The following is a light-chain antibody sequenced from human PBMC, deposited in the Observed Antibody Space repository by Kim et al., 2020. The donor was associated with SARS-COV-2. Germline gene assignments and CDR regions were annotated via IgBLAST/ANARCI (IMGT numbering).Light chain of an antibody. V-gene: IGKV3-20*01. J-gene: IGKJ1*01. CDR3: QHYVTAAWT. CDR2: GAS. CDR1: QSVSSTY. Sequence: EIVLTQSPGTLSLSPGDRASLSCRASQSVSSTYLAWYQQKLGQAPRLLIYGASSRATGIPDRFSGSGSGTDFTLTISRLEPEDFAVYYCQHYVTAAWTFGQGTKVEIK.